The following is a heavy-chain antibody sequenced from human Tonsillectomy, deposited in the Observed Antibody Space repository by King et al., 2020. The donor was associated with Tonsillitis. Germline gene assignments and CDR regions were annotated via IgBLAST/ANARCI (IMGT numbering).Heavy chain of an antibody. CDR2: ISYDGSNK. D-gene: IGHD2-21*02. V-gene: IGHV3-33*05. J-gene: IGHJ4*02. Sequence: VQLVESGGGVVQPGRSLRLSCAASGFTFSDYGMHWVRQAPGKGLEWVAVISYDGSNKYYVDSLKGRFTISRDNSKNTVYLQMNSLRAEDTAFYYCAGGPSCGGDRDYWGQGTLVTVSS. CDR1: GFTFSDYG. CDR3: AGGPSCGGDRDY.